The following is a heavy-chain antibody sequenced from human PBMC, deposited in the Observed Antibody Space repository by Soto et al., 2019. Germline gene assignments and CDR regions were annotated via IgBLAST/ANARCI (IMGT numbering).Heavy chain of an antibody. CDR1: GGSISSYY. CDR3: ARYNWGAMGTFDI. CDR2: IYYSGST. V-gene: IGHV4-59*01. Sequence: QVQLQESGPGLVKPSETLSLTCTVSGGSISSYYWSWIRQPPGKGLEWIGYIYYSGSTNYNPSLKSRVIISVDTSKHPFSLKLTSVTAADTAVYYCARYNWGAMGTFDIWGQGTMVTVSS. J-gene: IGHJ3*02. D-gene: IGHD1-1*01.